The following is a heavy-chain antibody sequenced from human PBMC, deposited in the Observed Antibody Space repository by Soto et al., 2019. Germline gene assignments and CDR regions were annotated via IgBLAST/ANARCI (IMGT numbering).Heavy chain of an antibody. CDR3: AKDAGYCSGGNCYSYHDAFDI. V-gene: IGHV3-23*01. CDR1: GFTFSCYA. J-gene: IGHJ3*02. CDR2: ISGSGGGT. Sequence: EVQLLESGGGLVQPGGSLRLSCAASGFTFSCYAMTWVRQAPGKGLEWVSAISGSGGGTYYADSVKGRFTISRDNSKNTLYLQLNSLRAEDTAVYYCAKDAGYCSGGNCYSYHDAFDIWGQGTLVTVSS. D-gene: IGHD2-15*01.